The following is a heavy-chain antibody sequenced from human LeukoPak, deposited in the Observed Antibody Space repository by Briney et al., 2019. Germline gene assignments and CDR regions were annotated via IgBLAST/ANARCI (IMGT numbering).Heavy chain of an antibody. J-gene: IGHJ4*02. CDR1: GGSFSGYY. Sequence: SETLSLTCAVYGGSFSGYYWSWIRQPPGKGLEWIGEINHSGSTNYNPSLKSRVTISVDTSKSQFSLKLSSVTAADTAVYYCATMGSGSYFNYWGQGSLVTVSS. CDR2: INHSGST. CDR3: ATMGSGSYFNY. D-gene: IGHD1-26*01. V-gene: IGHV4-34*01.